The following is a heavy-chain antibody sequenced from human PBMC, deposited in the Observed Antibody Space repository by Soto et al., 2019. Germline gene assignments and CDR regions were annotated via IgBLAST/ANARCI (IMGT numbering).Heavy chain of an antibody. V-gene: IGHV4-59*01. CDR2: IYYSGST. CDR1: GGSISSSY. J-gene: IGHJ4*02. Sequence: QVQLQESGPGLVKPSETLSLTCTVSGGSISSSYWSWIRQPPGKGLDWIGYIYYSGSTKYNTSLKSRVTISVDTSKNQFSLKLTSVTAADTAVYYCASIRYCSGGSFYSDFFFDYWGQGTLVTVSS. CDR3: ASIRYCSGGSFYSDFFFDY. D-gene: IGHD2-15*01.